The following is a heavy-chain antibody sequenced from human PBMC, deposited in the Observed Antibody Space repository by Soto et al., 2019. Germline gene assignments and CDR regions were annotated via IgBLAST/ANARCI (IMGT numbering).Heavy chain of an antibody. CDR1: GYTFSNFG. CDR3: TKDAKFHDIYTGYFVNDL. CDR2: ISLNSEKT. Sequence: ASGKVSCKASGYTFSNFGISWVRQAPGEGLEWMGWISLNSEKTKIAQRFQGRVTMTTAISTRTSYLKLRGLTSATPAVYYCTKDAKFHDIYTGYFVNDLXGR. V-gene: IGHV1-18*01. J-gene: IGHJ2*01. D-gene: IGHD3-9*01.